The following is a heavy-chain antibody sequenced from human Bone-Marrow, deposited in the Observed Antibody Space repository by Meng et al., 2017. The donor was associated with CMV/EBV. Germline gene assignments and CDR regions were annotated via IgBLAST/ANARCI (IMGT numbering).Heavy chain of an antibody. D-gene: IGHD2-21*01. CDR2: INPNSGGA. V-gene: IGHV1-2*02. CDR1: GYTFTGYY. Sequence: ASVKVSCKASGYTFTGYYMHWVRQAPGQGLEWMGWINPNSGGANYAQKFQGRVTMTRDTSISTVYMELSRLTFDDTAVYYCARDQQTSLAYWGQGTLVPVSS. CDR3: ARDQQTSLAY. J-gene: IGHJ4*02.